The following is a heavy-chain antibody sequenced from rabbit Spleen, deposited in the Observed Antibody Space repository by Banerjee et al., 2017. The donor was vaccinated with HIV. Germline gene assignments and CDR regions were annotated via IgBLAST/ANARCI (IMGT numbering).Heavy chain of an antibody. D-gene: IGHD6-1*01. J-gene: IGHJ6*01. V-gene: IGHV1S43*01. CDR1: GWDFSRYCF. CDR3: ARAGYAGYGYANFRDYYGMDL. CDR2: IDVGKGNT. Sequence: QEQLQESGGDLVKPGASLTLTCTASGWDFSRYCFMCWVRQAPGKGLEWIGIIDVGKGNTDYASWVNGRFTISSDNAQNTVDLQMNSLTAADTATYFCARAGYAGYGYANFRDYYGMDLWGQGTLVTVS.